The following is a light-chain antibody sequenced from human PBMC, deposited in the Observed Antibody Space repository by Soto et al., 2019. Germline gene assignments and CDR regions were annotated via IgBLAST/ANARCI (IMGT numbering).Light chain of an antibody. Sequence: EIVLTQSPVTLSLSPGERATLSCRASQSVSTYLAWYQQKPGQAPRLLIYDASNRATGIPARFSGSGSGTDFTLTISSLEPEAFAVYYCQQRTKTFGQGTRLEIK. CDR2: DAS. V-gene: IGKV3-11*01. CDR1: QSVSTY. CDR3: QQRTKT. J-gene: IGKJ5*01.